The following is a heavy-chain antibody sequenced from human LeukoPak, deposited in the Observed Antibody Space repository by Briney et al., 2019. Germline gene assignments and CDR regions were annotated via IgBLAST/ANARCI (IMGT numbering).Heavy chain of an antibody. Sequence: GRSLRLSCAASGFTFSSYAMHWVRQAPGKGLEWVAVISYDGSNKYYADSVKGRFTISRDNSKNTPYLQMNSLRAEDTAVYYCARELLWFGEKLDPLGYWGQGTLVTVSS. CDR1: GFTFSSYA. CDR3: ARELLWFGEKLDPLGY. CDR2: ISYDGSNK. D-gene: IGHD3-10*01. V-gene: IGHV3-30*04. J-gene: IGHJ4*02.